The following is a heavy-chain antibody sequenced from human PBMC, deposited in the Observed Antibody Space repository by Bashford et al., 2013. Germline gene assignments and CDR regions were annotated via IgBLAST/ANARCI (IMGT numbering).Heavy chain of an antibody. CDR2: INHSGST. V-gene: IGHV4-34*01. CDR3: ARCLREDIVLMVYAMKGWFDP. D-gene: IGHD2-8*01. J-gene: IGHJ5*02. Sequence: SETLSLTCAVYGGSFSGYYWSWIRQPPGKGLEWIGEINHSGSTNYNPSLKSRVTISVDTSKNQFSLKLSSVTAADTAVYYCARCLREDIVLMVYAMKGWFDPVGPGNPGHRLL. CDR1: GGSFSGYY.